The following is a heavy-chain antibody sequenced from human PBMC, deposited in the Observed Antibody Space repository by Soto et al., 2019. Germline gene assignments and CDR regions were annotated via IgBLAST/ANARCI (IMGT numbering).Heavy chain of an antibody. CDR3: ATGGSGIDCVY. CDR1: GFTFSSKW. D-gene: IGHD2-21*01. V-gene: IGHV3-7*05. CDR2: IKEDGTVK. J-gene: IGHJ4*02. Sequence: EVQLVESGGGLVQPGGSLRLSCAASGFTFSSKWMTWVRQAPGKGLEWVANIKEDGTVKYYVDSVKGRFTISRDNAENSLYLHMSSLRAEDTALYYCATGGSGIDCVYWGQGTLVTVSS.